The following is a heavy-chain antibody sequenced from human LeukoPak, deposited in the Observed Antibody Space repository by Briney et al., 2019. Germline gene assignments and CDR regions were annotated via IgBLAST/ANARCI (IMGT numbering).Heavy chain of an antibody. CDR1: GYTFTSYD. Sequence: GASVKVSCKASGYTFTSYDINWVRQAPGQGLEWMGWMNPNSGNTGYAQKFQGRVTMTRNTSISTAYMELSSLRSEDTAVYYCARGNWNDEGLVDYWGQGTLVTVSS. D-gene: IGHD1-1*01. V-gene: IGHV1-8*01. CDR3: ARGNWNDEGLVDY. CDR2: MNPNSGNT. J-gene: IGHJ4*02.